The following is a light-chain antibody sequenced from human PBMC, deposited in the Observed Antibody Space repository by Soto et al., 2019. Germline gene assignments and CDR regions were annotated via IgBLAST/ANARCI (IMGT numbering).Light chain of an antibody. CDR2: DVS. CDR3: QQYDNSRWT. J-gene: IGKJ1*01. Sequence: EIVMTQSPATLAVSPGERATLSCRASQSVSSYLAWYQQKPGQAPRLLIYDVSNRAAGIPDRFRGSGSGTDFTLTISGLEPADFAVYYCQQYDNSRWTFGQGTKVDIK. CDR1: QSVSSY. V-gene: IGKV3-20*01.